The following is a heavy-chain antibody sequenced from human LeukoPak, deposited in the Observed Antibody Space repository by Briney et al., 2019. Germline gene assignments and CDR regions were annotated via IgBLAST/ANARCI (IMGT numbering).Heavy chain of an antibody. Sequence: SETLSLTCTVSGAFIRSYYWSWIRQPPGRGLEWIGYMYNSGSTYYNPSLKSRVTISGDTSKNQFSLKLTSVTAADTAVYYCARLGGPAAVDYWGQGTLVTVSS. CDR3: ARLGGPAAVDY. J-gene: IGHJ4*02. V-gene: IGHV4-59*01. CDR2: MYNSGST. D-gene: IGHD2-2*01. CDR1: GAFIRSYY.